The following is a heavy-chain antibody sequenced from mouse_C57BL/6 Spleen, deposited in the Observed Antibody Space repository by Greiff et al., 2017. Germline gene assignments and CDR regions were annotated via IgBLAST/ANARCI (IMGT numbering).Heavy chain of an antibody. CDR3: GAIITTVRYVDV. D-gene: IGHD1-1*01. CDR2: INPNNGGT. Sequence: VQLQQSGPELVKPGASVKISCKASGYTFTDYYMNWVKQSHGKSLEWIGDINPNNGGTSYNQKFTGKATLTVDKSSSTAYMELRSLTSEDSAVYYCGAIITTVRYVDVWGTGTTVTVAS. CDR1: GYTFTDYY. V-gene: IGHV1-26*01. J-gene: IGHJ1*03.